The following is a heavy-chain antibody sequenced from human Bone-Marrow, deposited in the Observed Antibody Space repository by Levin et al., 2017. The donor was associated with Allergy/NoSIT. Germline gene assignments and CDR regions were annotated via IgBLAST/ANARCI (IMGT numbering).Heavy chain of an antibody. CDR1: GFTFSSYA. J-gene: IGHJ4*02. CDR3: HRSSLPSYFDY. D-gene: IGHD6-13*01. Sequence: QAGGSLRLSCAASGFTFSSYAMSWVRQAPGKGLEWVSAISGSGGSTYYADSVKGRFTISRDNSKNTLYLQMNSLRAEDTAVYYCHRSSLPSYFDYWGQGTLVTVSS. CDR2: ISGSGGST. V-gene: IGHV3-23*01.